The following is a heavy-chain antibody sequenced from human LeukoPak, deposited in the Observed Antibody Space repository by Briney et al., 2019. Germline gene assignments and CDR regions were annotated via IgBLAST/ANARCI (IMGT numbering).Heavy chain of an antibody. D-gene: IGHD2-2*01. J-gene: IGHJ4*02. Sequence: GGSLRLSCAASGFTFSSYAMSWDRQAPGKGLEWVSAISGSGGSTYYADSVKGRFTISRDNSKNTLYLQMNSLRAEDTAVYYCVVIASWADFDYWGQGTLVTVSS. CDR1: GFTFSSYA. CDR3: VVIASWADFDY. CDR2: ISGSGGST. V-gene: IGHV3-23*01.